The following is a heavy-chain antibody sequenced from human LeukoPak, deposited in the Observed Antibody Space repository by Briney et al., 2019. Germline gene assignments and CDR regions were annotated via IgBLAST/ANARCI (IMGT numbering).Heavy chain of an antibody. V-gene: IGHV4-39*07. CDR2: INHSGST. J-gene: IGHJ4*02. CDR1: GGSISSSSYY. D-gene: IGHD3-22*01. CDR3: ARGKKDSSGYYYNDY. Sequence: PSETLSLTCTVSGGSISSSSYYWGWIRQPPGKGLEWIGEINHSGSTNYNPSLKSRVTISVDTSKNQFSLKLSSVTAADTAVYYCARGKKDSSGYYYNDYWGQGTLVTVSS.